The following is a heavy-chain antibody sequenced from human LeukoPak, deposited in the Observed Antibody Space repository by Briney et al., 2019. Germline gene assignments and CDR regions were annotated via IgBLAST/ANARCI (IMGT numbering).Heavy chain of an antibody. CDR3: ARDGAGTSGWFDP. J-gene: IGHJ5*02. V-gene: IGHV4-4*07. D-gene: IGHD6-13*01. CDR1: GGSISGYY. CDR2: TYTSGNT. Sequence: PSETLSLTCTVSGGSISGYYWSWIRQPAGKGLEWIGRTYTSGNTNYNPSLRSRVTMSLDTSKSQFSLKLSSVTAADTAVYYCARDGAGTSGWFDPWGPGTLVTV.